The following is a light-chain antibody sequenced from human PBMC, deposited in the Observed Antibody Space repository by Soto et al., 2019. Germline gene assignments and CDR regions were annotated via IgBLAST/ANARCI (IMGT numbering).Light chain of an antibody. J-gene: IGKJ2*01. CDR3: QQSYRTPHT. V-gene: IGKV1-39*01. Sequence: DSQMTQSPSSLSASVGDRDPITCRASQGVSAYLLWYQQRQGRAPTLLIYAASNLLSGLPSRVSGRGSGTNCPLTISSLQPEDFATYYCQQSYRTPHTFGQGTKLETK. CDR2: AAS. CDR1: QGVSAY.